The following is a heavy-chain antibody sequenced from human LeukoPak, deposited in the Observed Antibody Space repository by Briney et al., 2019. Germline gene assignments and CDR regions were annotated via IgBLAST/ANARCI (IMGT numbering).Heavy chain of an antibody. D-gene: IGHD2-15*01. CDR1: GLALQNYW. CDR3: ASTFPYCGDGTCAL. Sequence: GGSLRLSCLSTGLALQNYWMTWVRQAPGKGLEWVANINPAGSIQNYEDAVRGRFTISRDNAKNSLYLQLDNLRADDTAVYYCASTFPYCGDGTCALGGQGTLVIVSS. J-gene: IGHJ1*01. V-gene: IGHV3-7*01. CDR2: INPAGSIQ.